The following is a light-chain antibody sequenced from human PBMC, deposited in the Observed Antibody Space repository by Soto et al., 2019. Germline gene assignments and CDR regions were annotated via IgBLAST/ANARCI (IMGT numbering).Light chain of an antibody. CDR3: NSHTSRSTPL. Sequence: QSALTQPASVSGSPGQSITISCTGTSSDVGTSNYVSWYQHHPGKAPKLRIYDVSNRPSGVSNRFSGSKSGNTASLTISGPLDEGEADYYRNSHTSRSTPLFGGGTTLTV. CDR1: SSDVGTSNY. V-gene: IGLV2-14*03. CDR2: DVS. J-gene: IGLJ2*01.